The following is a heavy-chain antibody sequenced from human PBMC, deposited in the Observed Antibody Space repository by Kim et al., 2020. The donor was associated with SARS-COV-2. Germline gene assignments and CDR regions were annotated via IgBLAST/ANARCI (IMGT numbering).Heavy chain of an antibody. CDR1: GFTFSSRA. Sequence: GGSLRLSCAASGFTFSSRAMSWVRQAPGKGPEWVASVNNGGNAYYADSVKGRFTVSKDITRDTLYLQMNSLRAEDTALYFCAKDHPSSGWPAFDSRGQGTLITFSS. CDR2: VNNGGNA. CDR3: AKDHPSSGWPAFDS. V-gene: IGHV3-23*01. J-gene: IGHJ4*02. D-gene: IGHD6-19*01.